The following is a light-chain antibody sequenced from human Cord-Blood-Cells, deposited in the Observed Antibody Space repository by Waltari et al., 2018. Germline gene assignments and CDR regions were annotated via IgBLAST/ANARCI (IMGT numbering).Light chain of an antibody. V-gene: IGKV3-11*01. J-gene: IGKJ5*01. CDR1: QSVSSY. Sequence: EIVLTQSPATLSLSPGERATLSCRASQSVSSYLAWYQQKPGQAPRLLICDASIRPTGIPARFSGSGSGTDFTLTISSLEPEDFAVYYCQQRSNWPITFGQGTRLEIK. CDR2: DAS. CDR3: QQRSNWPIT.